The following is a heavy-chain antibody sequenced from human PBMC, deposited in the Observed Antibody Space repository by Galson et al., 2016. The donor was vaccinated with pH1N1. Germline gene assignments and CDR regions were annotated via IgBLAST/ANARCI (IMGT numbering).Heavy chain of an antibody. CDR3: ETGGASWGSGDSDYGVSDY. Sequence: SLRLSCAASGFNFRNYGMHWVRQAPGKGLDWVSFVRNDGAKKQYVDSVKGRFTISKDNYKNTLYLQMTSVRPEDTVVYYCETGGASWGSGDSDYGVSDYWGQGTLVTVSS. CDR1: GFNFRNYG. D-gene: IGHD4/OR15-4a*01. J-gene: IGHJ4*02. CDR2: VRNDGAKK. V-gene: IGHV3-30*02.